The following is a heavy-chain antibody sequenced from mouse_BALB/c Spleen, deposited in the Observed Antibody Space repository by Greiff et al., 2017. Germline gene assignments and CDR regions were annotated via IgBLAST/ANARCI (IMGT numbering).Heavy chain of an antibody. D-gene: IGHD2-4*01. CDR1: GFTFSDYY. CDR2: ISDGGSYT. V-gene: IGHV5-4*02. J-gene: IGHJ3*01. Sequence: DVKLVESGGGLVKPGGSLKLSCAASGFTFSDYYMYWVRQTPEKRLEWVATISDGGSYTYYPDSVKGRFTISRDNAKNNLYLQMSSLKSEDTAMYYCARDDYDDRAWFAYWGQGTLVTVSA. CDR3: ARDDYDDRAWFAY.